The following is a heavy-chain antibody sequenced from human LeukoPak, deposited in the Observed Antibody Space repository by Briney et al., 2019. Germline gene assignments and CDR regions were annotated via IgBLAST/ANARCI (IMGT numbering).Heavy chain of an antibody. CDR2: ISWNSGSI. CDR3: AKDTNWNYSSSAVDY. D-gene: IGHD1-7*01. CDR1: GFTFDDYA. J-gene: IGHJ4*02. V-gene: IGHV3-9*01. Sequence: GGSLRLSCAASGFTFDDYAMHWVRQAPGKGLEWASGISWNSGSIGYADSVKGRFTISRDNAKNSLYLQMNSLRAEDTALYYCAKDTNWNYSSSAVDYWGQGTLVTVSS.